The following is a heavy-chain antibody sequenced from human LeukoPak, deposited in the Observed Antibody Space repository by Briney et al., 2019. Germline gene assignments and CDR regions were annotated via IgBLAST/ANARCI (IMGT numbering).Heavy chain of an antibody. CDR2: LRQDGSEK. CDR1: GFNFSSYW. V-gene: IGHV3-7*01. CDR3: AREAAGTFDD. J-gene: IGHJ5*02. Sequence: GGSLRLSCAASGFNFSSYWMSSVREAQGKGLEWVDNLRQDGSEKYYVDSVQGRFNISRDNAKNSLYLQMNSLRAEDTAVYYCAREAAGTFDDWGQGTLVTVSS. D-gene: IGHD6-13*01.